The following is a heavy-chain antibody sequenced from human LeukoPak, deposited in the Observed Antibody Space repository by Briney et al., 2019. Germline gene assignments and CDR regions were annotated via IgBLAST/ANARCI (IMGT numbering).Heavy chain of an antibody. J-gene: IGHJ3*02. CDR2: IYYSGST. V-gene: IGHV4-59*01. CDR1: GGSISSYY. D-gene: IGHD2-2*01. CDR3: ARMLEYCSSTSCYCAFDI. Sequence: SETLSLTCTVSGGSISSYYWSWIRQPPGEGLEWIGYIYYSGSTNYNPSLKSRVTISVDTSKNQFSLKLSSVTAADTAVYYCARMLEYCSSTSCYCAFDIWGQGTMVTVSS.